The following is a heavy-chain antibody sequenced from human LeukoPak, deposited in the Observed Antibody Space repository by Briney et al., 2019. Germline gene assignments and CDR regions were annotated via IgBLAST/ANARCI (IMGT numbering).Heavy chain of an antibody. CDR3: AIFYGDSTLGY. Sequence: PGGSLRLSCATSGFTVSSNYMSWVRQAPGKGLEWVSVIYSGGSTYYADSVKGRFTISRDNSKNTLYLQMNSLRAEDTAVYYCAIFYGDSTLGYWGQGTLVTVSS. CDR1: GFTVSSNY. CDR2: IYSGGST. J-gene: IGHJ4*02. D-gene: IGHD4-17*01. V-gene: IGHV3-53*01.